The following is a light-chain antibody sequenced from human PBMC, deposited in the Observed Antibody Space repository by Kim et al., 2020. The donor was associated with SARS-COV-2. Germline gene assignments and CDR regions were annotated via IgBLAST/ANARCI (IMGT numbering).Light chain of an antibody. CDR1: SSDIGGYNF. CDR2: DVS. CDR3: SSYTSSSTYV. J-gene: IGLJ1*01. V-gene: IGLV2-14*03. Sequence: GQSITISCTGTSSDIGGYNFVSWYQQYPGKAPKFMIYDVSKRPSGVSNRFSGSKSGNTASLTISGLQAEDEADYYCSSYTSSSTYVFGTGTQLTVL.